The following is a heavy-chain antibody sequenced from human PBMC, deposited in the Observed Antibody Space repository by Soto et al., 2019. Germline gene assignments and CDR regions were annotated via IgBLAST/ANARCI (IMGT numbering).Heavy chain of an antibody. Sequence: QVQLVQSGAEVKQSGASVRVSCEASGYRFTTYYIHWVRQAPGQGLEWMGRMNIDTGGTTYAQKFQGRVTMTRDTSISTAYMEVSSLKSDDTAMYYCARDGNFAFRGYSFAFDFWGQGTVVTVSS. CDR3: ARDGNFAFRGYSFAFDF. J-gene: IGHJ4*02. CDR2: MNIDTGGT. D-gene: IGHD5-18*01. V-gene: IGHV1-2*06. CDR1: GYRFTTYY.